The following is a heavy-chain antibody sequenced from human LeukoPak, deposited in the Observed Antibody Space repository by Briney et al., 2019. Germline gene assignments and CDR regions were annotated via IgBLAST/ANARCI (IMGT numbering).Heavy chain of an antibody. CDR1: GFTFSDYY. J-gene: IGHJ4*02. Sequence: GRSLRLSCAASGFTFSDYYMSWVRQAPGRGLGWVSYISGSGATLHHADSVKGRFTISRDNAKNSLPLQMNSLRAEDTALYYCARALYGSSGYYDYWGQGILVTVSS. V-gene: IGHV3-11*01. D-gene: IGHD3-22*01. CDR3: ARALYGSSGYYDY. CDR2: ISGSGATL.